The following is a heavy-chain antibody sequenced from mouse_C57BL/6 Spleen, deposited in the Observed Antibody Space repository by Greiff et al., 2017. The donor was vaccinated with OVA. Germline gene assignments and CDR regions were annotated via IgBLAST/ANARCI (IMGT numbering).Heavy chain of an antibody. D-gene: IGHD1-3*01. Sequence: EVMLVESGGGLVKPGGSLKLSCAASGFTFSSYTMSWVRQTPEKRLEWVATISGGGGNTYYPDSVKGRFTISRDNAKNTLYLQMSSLRSEDTALYYCARRESGYFDYWGQGTTLTVSS. CDR1: GFTFSSYT. CDR3: ARRESGYFDY. J-gene: IGHJ2*01. V-gene: IGHV5-9*01. CDR2: ISGGGGNT.